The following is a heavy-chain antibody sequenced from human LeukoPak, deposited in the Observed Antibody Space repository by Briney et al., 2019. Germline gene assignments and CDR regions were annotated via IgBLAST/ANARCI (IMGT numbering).Heavy chain of an antibody. J-gene: IGHJ3*02. V-gene: IGHV7-4-1*02. CDR1: GYTFTSYA. Sequence: ASVKVSCKASGYTFTSYAMNWVRQAPGQGLEWVGWINTNTGNPTYAQGFTGRFVFSLDTSVSTAYLQISSLKAEDTAVYYCARPLRWSTFYDAFDIWGQGTMVTVSS. D-gene: IGHD4-23*01. CDR3: ARPLRWSTFYDAFDI. CDR2: INTNTGNP.